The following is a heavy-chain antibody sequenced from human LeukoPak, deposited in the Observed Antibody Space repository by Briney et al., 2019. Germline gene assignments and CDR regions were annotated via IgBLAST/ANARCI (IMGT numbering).Heavy chain of an antibody. CDR1: GLTFDDYA. Sequence: GGSLRLSCAASGLTFDDYAMHWVRQAPGKSLEWVSGISWNSGSIGYADSVKGRFTISRDNAKNSLYLQRNSLRAADTALYYCAKDSRYDSGASGVTTALDYWGQGTLVTVSS. D-gene: IGHD4-17*01. V-gene: IGHV3-9*01. CDR2: ISWNSGSI. J-gene: IGHJ4*02. CDR3: AKDSRYDSGASGVTTALDY.